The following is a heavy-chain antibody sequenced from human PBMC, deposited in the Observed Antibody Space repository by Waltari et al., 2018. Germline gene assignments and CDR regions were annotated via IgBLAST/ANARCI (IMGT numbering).Heavy chain of an antibody. CDR2: ISSSSSTI. CDR3: ARTNRASPFDI. V-gene: IGHV3-48*01. Sequence: EVQLVESGGGLVQTGGSLRLSCAASGFTFSSYSMNWVRQAPGKGLEWVSYISSSSSTIYYADSVKGRFTISRDNAKNSLYLQMNSLRAEDTVVYYCARTNRASPFDIWGQGTMVTVSS. CDR1: GFTFSSYS. J-gene: IGHJ3*02.